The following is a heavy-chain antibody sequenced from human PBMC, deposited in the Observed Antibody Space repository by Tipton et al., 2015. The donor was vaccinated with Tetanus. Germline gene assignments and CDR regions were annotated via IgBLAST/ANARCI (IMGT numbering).Heavy chain of an antibody. Sequence: TLSLTCAVYGASFSDYYWSWIRQAPGKGLEWIGKINHRRSTNHNPSLKQRVTYTVDTSKNQFSLKLNSVTAADTAMYYCVTVNFPNYYHYGMDVWGQGTPVPVSS. CDR3: VTVNFPNYYHYGMDV. V-gene: IGHV4-34*01. CDR2: INHRRST. CDR1: GASFSDYY. D-gene: IGHD1-1*01. J-gene: IGHJ6*02.